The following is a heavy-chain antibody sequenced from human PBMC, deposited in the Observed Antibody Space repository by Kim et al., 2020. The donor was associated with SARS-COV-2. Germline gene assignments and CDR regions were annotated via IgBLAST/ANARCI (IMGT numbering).Heavy chain of an antibody. D-gene: IGHD1-26*01. Sequence: EQKFQGRVTITADESTSTAYMELSSLRSEDTAVYYCARDGEGATFYYFDYWGQGTLVTVSS. V-gene: IGHV1-69*01. J-gene: IGHJ4*02. CDR3: ARDGEGATFYYFDY.